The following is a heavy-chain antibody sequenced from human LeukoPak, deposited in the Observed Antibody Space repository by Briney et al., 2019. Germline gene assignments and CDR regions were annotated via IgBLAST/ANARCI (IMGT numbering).Heavy chain of an antibody. CDR1: GFTFSSYG. J-gene: IGHJ6*03. CDR2: IRYDGSNK. V-gene: IGHV3-30*02. Sequence: PGGSLRLSCAASGFTFSSYGMHWVRQAPGKGLEWVAFIRYDGSNKYYADSVKGRFTISRDNSKNTLYLQMNSLRAEDTAVYYCARDYRVATIYYYYMDVWGKGTTVTVSS. CDR3: ARDYRVATIYYYYMDV. D-gene: IGHD5-24*01.